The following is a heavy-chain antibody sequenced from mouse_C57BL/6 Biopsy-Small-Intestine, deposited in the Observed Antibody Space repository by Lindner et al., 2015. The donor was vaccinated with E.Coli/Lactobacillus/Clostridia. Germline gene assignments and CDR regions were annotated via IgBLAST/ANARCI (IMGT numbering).Heavy chain of an antibody. CDR3: ARDALGLVYYFDR. J-gene: IGHJ2*01. CDR1: GYPFNNYF. D-gene: IGHD3-1*01. V-gene: IGHV1-63*02. CDR2: INPRGGYT. Sequence: SVKVSCKASGYPFNNYFVHWVRQAPGQGLEWMGKINPRGGYTSYSQMFQGRVRMTSDTSTSTLWMELRNLKSEDTAIYYCARDALGLVYYFDRWGQGTLVTVSS.